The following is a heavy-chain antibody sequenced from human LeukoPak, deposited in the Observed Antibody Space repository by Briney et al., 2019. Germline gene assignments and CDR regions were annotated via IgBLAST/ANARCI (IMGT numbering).Heavy chain of an antibody. D-gene: IGHD3-3*01. CDR1: GFTFSDYY. V-gene: IGHV3-11*04. CDR3: ARDRAWNYFDY. Sequence: GGSLRLSCAASGFTFSDYYMSWIRPAPGKGLEWVSYISSSGSTIYYADSVKGRFTISRDNAKNSLYLQMDSLRAEDTAVYYCARDRAWNYFDYWGQGTLVTVSS. J-gene: IGHJ4*02. CDR2: ISSSGSTI.